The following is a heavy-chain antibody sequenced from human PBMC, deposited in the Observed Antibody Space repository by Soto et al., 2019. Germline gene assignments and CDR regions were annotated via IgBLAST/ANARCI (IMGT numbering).Heavy chain of an antibody. D-gene: IGHD2-2*01. V-gene: IGHV3-23*01. Sequence: GGSLRLSCAASGFTFSSYAMSWVRQAPGKGLEWVSAISGSGGSTYYADSVKGRFTISRDNSKNTLYLQMNSLRAEDTAVYYCAKDADIVVVPAAMPVIDYFDYWGQGTLVTVSS. CDR3: AKDADIVVVPAAMPVIDYFDY. CDR2: ISGSGGST. CDR1: GFTFSSYA. J-gene: IGHJ4*02.